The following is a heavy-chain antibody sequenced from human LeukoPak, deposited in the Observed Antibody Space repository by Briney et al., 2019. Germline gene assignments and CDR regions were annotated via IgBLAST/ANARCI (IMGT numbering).Heavy chain of an antibody. CDR3: ARFYATSGYSSTYSFDY. J-gene: IGHJ4*02. CDR1: GGSITSADFY. V-gene: IGHV4-30-4*01. D-gene: IGHD3-22*01. CDR2: IHYSGTT. Sequence: PSQTLSLTCTVSGGSITSADFYWSWIRQPPGKGLEWIGYIHYSGTTYHNSSLKSRVTISEDTSKNQFSLKLTSVTAADTAVYYCARFYATSGYSSTYSFDYWGQGTLVTVSS.